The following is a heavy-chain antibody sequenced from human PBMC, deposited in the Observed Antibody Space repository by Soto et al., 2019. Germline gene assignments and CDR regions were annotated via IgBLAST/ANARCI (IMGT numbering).Heavy chain of an antibody. V-gene: IGHV3-74*01. Sequence: GGSLRLSCAASGFTLTTYWMHWVRQAPGKGLVWVSRINSDGSSTSYADSVKGRFTISRDNAKNTLYLQMNSLRAEDTAVYYCATSSYDSRYYFDYWGQGTLVTVSS. D-gene: IGHD3-22*01. J-gene: IGHJ4*02. CDR1: GFTLTTYW. CDR3: ATSSYDSRYYFDY. CDR2: INSDGSST.